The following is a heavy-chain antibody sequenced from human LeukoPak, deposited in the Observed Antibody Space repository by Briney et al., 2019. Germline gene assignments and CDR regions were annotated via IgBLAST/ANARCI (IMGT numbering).Heavy chain of an antibody. J-gene: IGHJ4*02. D-gene: IGHD6-13*01. Sequence: ASVKVSCKASGYTFTSYGISWVRQAPGQGLEWMGWISAYNGNTNYAQKLHGRVTMTTDTSTSTAYMELRSLRSDDTAVHYCARDRGSSWYFDLDYWGQGTLVTVSS. CDR3: ARDRGSSWYFDLDY. CDR1: GYTFTSYG. V-gene: IGHV1-18*01. CDR2: ISAYNGNT.